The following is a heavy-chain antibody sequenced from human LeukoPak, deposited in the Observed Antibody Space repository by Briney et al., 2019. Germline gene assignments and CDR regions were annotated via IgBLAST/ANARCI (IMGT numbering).Heavy chain of an antibody. CDR2: IYYSGST. Sequence: SEALSLTCSVSGGSISSNNYYWGWIRQPPGKGLEWIGYIYYSGSTYYNPSLKSRVTISVDTSKNQFSLKLSSVTAADTAVYYCARREDGRYTIDYWGQGTLVTVSS. CDR3: ARREDGRYTIDY. V-gene: IGHV4-39*01. CDR1: GGSISSNNYY. J-gene: IGHJ4*02. D-gene: IGHD2-15*01.